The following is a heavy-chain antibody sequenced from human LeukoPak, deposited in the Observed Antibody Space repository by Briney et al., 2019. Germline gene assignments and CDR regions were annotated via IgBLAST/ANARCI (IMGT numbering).Heavy chain of an antibody. CDR2: IYPGDSDT. CDR1: GYSFTIYW. J-gene: IGHJ4*02. D-gene: IGHD5-18*01. Sequence: GKSLKISCKGSGYSFTIYWIGWVRQMPGKGLEWMGIIYPGDSDTRYSPSFQGQVTISADQPLSIACLQPSRLRPSARAILCCASGGYSYGYGGDYWGQGTLVTVSS. V-gene: IGHV5-51*01. CDR3: ASGGYSYGYGGDY.